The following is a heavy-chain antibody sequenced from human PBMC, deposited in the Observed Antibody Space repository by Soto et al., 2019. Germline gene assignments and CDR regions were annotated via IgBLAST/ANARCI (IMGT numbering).Heavy chain of an antibody. CDR3: ARLTYYDFWSGYSYYFDY. CDR2: INPNSGGT. D-gene: IGHD3-3*01. V-gene: IGHV1-2*02. CDR1: GYTFTGYY. Sequence: ASVKVSCKASGYTFTGYYMHWVRQAPGQGLEWMGWINPNSGGTNYAQKFQGRVTMTRDTSISTAYMELSWLRSDDTAVYYCARLTYYDFWSGYSYYFDYWGQGTLVTVSS. J-gene: IGHJ4*02.